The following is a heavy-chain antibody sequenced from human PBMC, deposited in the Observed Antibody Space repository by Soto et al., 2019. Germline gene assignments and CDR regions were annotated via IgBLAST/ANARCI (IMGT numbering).Heavy chain of an antibody. CDR1: GGSISRYY. CDR2: IYYSGST. J-gene: IGHJ6*02. V-gene: IGHV4-59*01. Sequence: SETLSLTCTGSGGSISRYYWSWFRQPPGKGLEWIGYIYYSGSTNYNPSLKSRVTISVDTSKNQFSLKLSSVTAADTAVYYCARDDLRYYYDSSVSLPYYYYYGMDVWAQRTTVTVS. D-gene: IGHD3-22*01. CDR3: ARDDLRYYYDSSVSLPYYYYYGMDV.